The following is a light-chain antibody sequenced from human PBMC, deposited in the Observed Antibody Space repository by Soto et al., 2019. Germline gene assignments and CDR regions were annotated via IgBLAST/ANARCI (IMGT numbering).Light chain of an antibody. CDR3: AAWDDSLSGYV. Sequence: QAVVTQPPSASGTPGQRVTISCSGSSSNIGSSYVYWYQQLPGTAPKLLIFGNNQRPSGVPDRFSGSKSGTSASLAISGLRSEDEADYYCAAWDDSLSGYVFGTGTKLTVL. CDR2: GNN. J-gene: IGLJ1*01. CDR1: SSNIGSSY. V-gene: IGLV1-47*02.